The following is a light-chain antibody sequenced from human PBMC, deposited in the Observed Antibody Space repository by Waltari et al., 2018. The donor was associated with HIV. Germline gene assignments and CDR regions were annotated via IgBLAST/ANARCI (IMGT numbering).Light chain of an antibody. CDR2: GAS. V-gene: IGKV3-20*01. CDR3: HQYGSSPFT. Sequence: EIVLTQSPDTVSLSPGERASLSCRASRSVNNNFLACYQQKPGQAPRFLIYGASRRPRDTPDRFSGSGSGTDFTLTISRLEPEDFAVYYCHQYGSSPFTFGGGTKVEIK. CDR1: RSVNNNF. J-gene: IGKJ4*01.